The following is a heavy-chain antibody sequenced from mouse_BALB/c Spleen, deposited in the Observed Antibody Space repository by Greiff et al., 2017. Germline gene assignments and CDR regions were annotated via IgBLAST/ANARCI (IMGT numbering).Heavy chain of an antibody. Sequence: GGGLVQPKGSLKLSCAASGFTFNTYAMNWVRQAPGKGLEWVARIRSKSNNYATYYADSVKDRFTISRDDSQSMLYLQMNNLKTEDTAMYYCVRQTNSPNYYGSSRDWYFDVWGAGTTVTVSS. CDR1: GFTFNTYA. CDR3: VRQTNSPNYYGSSRDWYFDV. V-gene: IGHV10-1*02. D-gene: IGHD1-1*01. CDR2: IRSKSNNYAT. J-gene: IGHJ1*01.